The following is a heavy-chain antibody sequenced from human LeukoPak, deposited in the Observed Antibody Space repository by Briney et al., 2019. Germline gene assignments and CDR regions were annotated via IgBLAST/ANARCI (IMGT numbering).Heavy chain of an antibody. CDR2: ISTSGRTI. J-gene: IGHJ6*02. Sequence: QPGGSLRLSCAASGFIFSSFEMNWVRQTPGKGLEWVSYISTSGRTIHFADSVRGRFTVSRDNPKNSLYLQMNSLRAEDTAVYYCARDLYESMDVWGQGTTVTVSS. V-gene: IGHV3-48*03. CDR1: GFIFSSFE. D-gene: IGHD5/OR15-5a*01. CDR3: ARDLYESMDV.